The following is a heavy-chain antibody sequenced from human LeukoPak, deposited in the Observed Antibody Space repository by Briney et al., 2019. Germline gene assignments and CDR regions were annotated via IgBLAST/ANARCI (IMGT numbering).Heavy chain of an antibody. J-gene: IGHJ4*02. D-gene: IGHD2-2*01. V-gene: IGHV4-4*02. CDR3: ARSPTKRVPEDY. CDR2: IFHSGST. CDR1: SGSIFNNNW. Sequence: SETLSLTCTVSSGSIFNNNWWSWVRQPPGKGLEWIGQIFHSGSTSYSPSLKSRVTISMDKSKNQISLRLTSVTAADTAVYYCARSPTKRVPEDYWGQGTLVTVSS.